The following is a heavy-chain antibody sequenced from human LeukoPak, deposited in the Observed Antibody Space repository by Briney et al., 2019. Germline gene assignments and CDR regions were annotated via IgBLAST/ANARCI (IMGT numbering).Heavy chain of an antibody. D-gene: IGHD3-10*01. CDR1: GFTFSSHA. CDR3: AKDLSYGSGIDY. J-gene: IGHJ4*02. Sequence: GESLRLSCVASGFTFSSHAMAWVRQAPGKGLEWVSAIGGRGGSTYYADSVKGRFTISRDNSKNTLYLQMNSLRAEDTAVYYCAKDLSYGSGIDYWGQGTLVTVSS. V-gene: IGHV3-23*01. CDR2: IGGRGGST.